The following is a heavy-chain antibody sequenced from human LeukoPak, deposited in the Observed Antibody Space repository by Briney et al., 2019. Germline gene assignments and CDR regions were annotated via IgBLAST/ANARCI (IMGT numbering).Heavy chain of an antibody. CDR2: ISYDGSNK. Sequence: GGALRLSCAASGFTFSSYAMHWVGQAPAKGLEGVAVISYDGSNKYYADSVKGRFTISRDNSKNTLYLQMNSLRAEDTAVYYCADGGYYYDSSGNFGYWGQGTLVTVSS. V-gene: IGHV3-30-3*01. CDR3: ADGGYYYDSSGNFGY. CDR1: GFTFSSYA. J-gene: IGHJ4*02. D-gene: IGHD3-22*01.